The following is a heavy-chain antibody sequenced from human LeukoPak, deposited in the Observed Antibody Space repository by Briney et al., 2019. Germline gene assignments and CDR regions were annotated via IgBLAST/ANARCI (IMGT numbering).Heavy chain of an antibody. CDR3: ATHHPYCSGGSCYHPNAFDI. Sequence: ASVKVSCKVSGYALTELSMHWVRQAPGKGLEWMGGFDPEDGETIYAQKFQGRVTMTEDTSTDTAYMELSSLRSEDTAVYYCATHHPYCSGGSCYHPNAFDIWGQGTMVTVSS. CDR2: FDPEDGET. CDR1: GYALTELS. V-gene: IGHV1-24*01. J-gene: IGHJ3*02. D-gene: IGHD2-15*01.